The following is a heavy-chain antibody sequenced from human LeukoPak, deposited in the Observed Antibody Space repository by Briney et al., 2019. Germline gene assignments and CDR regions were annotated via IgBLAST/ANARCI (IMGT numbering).Heavy chain of an antibody. V-gene: IGHV1-69*13. Sequence: AASVKVSCKASGGTFSSYAISWVRQAPGQGLEWMGGIIPIFGTANYAQKFQGRVTITADESTSTACMELSSLRSEDTAVYYCARDGRYYEGYMDVWGKGTTVTVSS. CDR2: IIPIFGTA. CDR1: GGTFSSYA. J-gene: IGHJ6*03. CDR3: ARDGRYYEGYMDV. D-gene: IGHD3-22*01.